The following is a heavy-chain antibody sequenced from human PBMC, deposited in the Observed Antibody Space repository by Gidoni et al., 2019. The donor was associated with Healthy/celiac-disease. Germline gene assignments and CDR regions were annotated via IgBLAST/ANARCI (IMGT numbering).Heavy chain of an antibody. D-gene: IGHD6-19*01. CDR3: ARDGVPVAGDNWFDP. V-gene: IGHV3-30-3*01. J-gene: IGHJ5*02. CDR1: GFTFSSYA. CDR2: ISYDGSNK. Sequence: QVQLVESGGGVVQPGRSLRLSCAASGFTFSSYAMHWVRQAPGKGLEWVAVISYDGSNKYYADSVKGRFTISRDNSKNTLYLQMNSLRAEDTAVYYCARDGVPVAGDNWFDPWGQGTLVTVSS.